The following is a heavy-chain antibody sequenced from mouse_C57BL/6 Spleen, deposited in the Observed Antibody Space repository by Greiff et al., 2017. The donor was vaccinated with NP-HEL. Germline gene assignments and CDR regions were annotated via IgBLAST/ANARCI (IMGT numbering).Heavy chain of an antibody. CDR1: GYTFTDYN. J-gene: IGHJ1*03. CDR3: ARKRIYYGSSSWYFDV. D-gene: IGHD1-1*01. V-gene: IGHV1-18*01. CDR2: INPNNGGT. Sequence: EVQLQQSGPELVKPGASVKIPCKASGYTFTDYNMDWVKQSHGKSLEWIGDINPNNGGTIYNQKFKGKATLTVDKSSSTAYMELRSLTSEDTAVYYCARKRIYYGSSSWYFDVWGTGTTVTVSS.